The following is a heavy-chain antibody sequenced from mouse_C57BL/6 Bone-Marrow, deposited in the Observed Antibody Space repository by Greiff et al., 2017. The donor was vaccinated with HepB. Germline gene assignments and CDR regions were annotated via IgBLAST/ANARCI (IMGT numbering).Heavy chain of an antibody. V-gene: IGHV5-6*01. J-gene: IGHJ4*01. D-gene: IGHD1-1*01. Sequence: EVQGVESGGDLVKPGGSLKLSCAASGFTFSSYGMSWVRQTPDKRLEWVATISSGGSYTYYPDSVKGRFTISRDNAKNTLYLQMSSLKSEDTAMYYCARRGGVYYGSSYDAMDYWGQGTSVTVSS. CDR1: GFTFSSYG. CDR2: ISSGGSYT. CDR3: ARRGGVYYGSSYDAMDY.